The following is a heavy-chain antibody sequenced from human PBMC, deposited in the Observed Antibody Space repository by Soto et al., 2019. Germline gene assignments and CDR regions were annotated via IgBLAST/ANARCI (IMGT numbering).Heavy chain of an antibody. CDR1: GGTFSSYA. CDR3: AGKYAVYDSSGYYDY. Sequence: QVQLVQSGAEVKKPGSSVKVSCKASGGTFSSYAISWVRQAPGQGLEWMGGIIPIFGTANYAHKFQGRVTITADEPTSTAYMELSSLRSEDTDVYYCAGKYAVYDSSGYYDYWGQGTLVTVSS. J-gene: IGHJ4*02. D-gene: IGHD3-22*01. V-gene: IGHV1-69*01. CDR2: IIPIFGTA.